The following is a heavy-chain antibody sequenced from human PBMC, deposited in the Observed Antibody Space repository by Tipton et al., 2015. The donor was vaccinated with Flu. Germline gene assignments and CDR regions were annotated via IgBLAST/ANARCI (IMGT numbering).Heavy chain of an antibody. J-gene: IGHJ4*02. Sequence: TLSLTCTVSGGSISSFYWSWIRQPAGKGLEWIGRMYSSGTTKYNPSLKSRVTISVDMSKNQFSLKLNSVTAADTAVYYCARSPGYYFDYWGQGTLVTVSS. CDR1: GGSISSFY. CDR2: MYSSGTT. CDR3: ARSPGYYFDY. V-gene: IGHV4-4*07.